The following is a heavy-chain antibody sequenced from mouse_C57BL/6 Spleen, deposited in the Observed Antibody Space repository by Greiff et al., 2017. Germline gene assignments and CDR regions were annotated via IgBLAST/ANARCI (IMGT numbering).Heavy chain of an antibody. J-gene: IGHJ4*01. D-gene: IGHD1-1*01. Sequence: VQLQESGAELVRPGTSVKVSCKASGYAFTNYLIEWVKQRPGQGLEWIGVINPGSGGTNYNEKFKGKATLTANKSSSTAYMQLSSLTSEDSAVYFCALYYYGSSFYAMDDWGQGTSVTVSS. CDR1: GYAFTNYL. CDR2: INPGSGGT. CDR3: ALYYYGSSFYAMDD. V-gene: IGHV1-54*01.